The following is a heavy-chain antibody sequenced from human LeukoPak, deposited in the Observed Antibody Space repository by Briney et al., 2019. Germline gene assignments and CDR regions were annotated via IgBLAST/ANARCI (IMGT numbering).Heavy chain of an antibody. CDR3: ARGGVDTAENYFDY. V-gene: IGHV4-34*01. CDR2: INHSGST. J-gene: IGHJ4*02. CDR1: GGSFSGYY. Sequence: PSETLSLTCAVYGGSFSGYYWSWIRQPPGKGLEWIGEINHSGSTNYNPSLKSRVTISVDTSKNQFSLKLSSVTAADTAVYYCARGGVDTAENYFDYWGQGTLVTVSS. D-gene: IGHD5-18*01.